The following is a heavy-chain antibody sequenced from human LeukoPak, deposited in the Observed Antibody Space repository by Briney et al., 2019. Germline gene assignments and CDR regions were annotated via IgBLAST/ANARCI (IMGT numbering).Heavy chain of an antibody. CDR2: ISYDGSNE. CDR1: GSTFSVYG. V-gene: IGHV3-30-3*01. CDR3: TREEEASVGLDY. Sequence: GGSLRLSCAASGSTFSVYGMHWVRQAPGKGLEWVAGISYDGSNEYYADSVKGRFTISRDNSKDTLYLQMSSLRAEDTAAYYCTREEEASVGLDYWGQGTLVTVSS. D-gene: IGHD2-15*01. J-gene: IGHJ4*02.